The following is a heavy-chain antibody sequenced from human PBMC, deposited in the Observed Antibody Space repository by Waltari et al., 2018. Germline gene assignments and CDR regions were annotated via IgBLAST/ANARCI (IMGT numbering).Heavy chain of an antibody. Sequence: QVQLVQSGAEVKKPGASVKVSCKDSGYTLTSYIIHWVRQAPGQSLEWMGWINPGNGNTKYSQKFQDRVTITRDTFASTAYVELSSLTSEDTAVYYCARPLEDCSGGSCYYDRWFDPWGQGTLVTVSS. CDR3: ARPLEDCSGGSCYYDRWFDP. CDR1: GYTLTSYI. CDR2: INPGNGNT. D-gene: IGHD2-15*01. V-gene: IGHV1-3*01. J-gene: IGHJ5*02.